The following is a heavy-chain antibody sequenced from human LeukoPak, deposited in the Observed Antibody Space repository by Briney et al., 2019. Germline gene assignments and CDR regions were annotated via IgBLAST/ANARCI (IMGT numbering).Heavy chain of an antibody. CDR1: GGSISSHY. CDR3: ARDAGIWPNPSKRIAAAGTYYYYMDV. J-gene: IGHJ6*03. Sequence: SETLSLTCTVSGGSISSHYWSWLRQPSGKGLEWLGYIYYSWSTNYNPSLKSRVTISVDTSKNQFSLKLSSVTAADTAVYYCARDAGIWPNPSKRIAAAGTYYYYMDVWGKGTTVTVSS. V-gene: IGHV4-59*11. D-gene: IGHD6-13*01. CDR2: IYYSWST.